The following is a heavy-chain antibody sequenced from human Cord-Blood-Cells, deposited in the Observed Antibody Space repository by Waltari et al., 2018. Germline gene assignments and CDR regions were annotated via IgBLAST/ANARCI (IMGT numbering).Heavy chain of an antibody. Sequence: QVQLQQSRPGMGKPSKPLSLTCTVARYSISRGYYLGWIRPPPGKGREWSGSINHWGSTYYNPAIKSRVTITVDTSKNYFSLKLNSVTAADTAVDYCARVVPIDYWGQGTLVTVSS. CDR2: INHWGST. CDR1: RYSISRGYY. CDR3: ARVVPIDY. V-gene: IGHV4-38-2*02. J-gene: IGHJ4*02. D-gene: IGHD6-13*01.